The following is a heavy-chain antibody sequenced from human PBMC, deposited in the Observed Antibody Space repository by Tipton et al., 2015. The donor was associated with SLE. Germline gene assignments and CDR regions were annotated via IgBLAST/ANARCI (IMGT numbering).Heavy chain of an antibody. D-gene: IGHD3-3*01. V-gene: IGHV4-59*08. J-gene: IGHJ4*02. CDR2: IYYSGST. Sequence: LRLSCTVSGGSISSYYWSWIRQPPGKGLEWIGYIYYSGSTNYNPSLKSRVTISVDTSKNQFSLKLSSVTAADTAVYYCARSGDFWSGYFHWGQGTLATVSS. CDR3: ARSGDFWSGYFH. CDR1: GGSISSYY.